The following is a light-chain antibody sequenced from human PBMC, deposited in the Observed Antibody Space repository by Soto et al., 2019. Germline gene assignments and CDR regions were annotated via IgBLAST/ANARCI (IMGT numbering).Light chain of an antibody. CDR3: GSDTSSGTVV. V-gene: IGLV2-14*03. CDR1: SSDVGGYNY. J-gene: IGLJ2*01. Sequence: QSALTQPASVSGSPGQSITISCTGTSSDVGGYNYVSWYQQYPGKAPKLMIFDVSDRPSGVSNRFSGSKSGNTASLTISGLQAEDEADYYCGSDTSSGTVVLGGGTKLTVL. CDR2: DVS.